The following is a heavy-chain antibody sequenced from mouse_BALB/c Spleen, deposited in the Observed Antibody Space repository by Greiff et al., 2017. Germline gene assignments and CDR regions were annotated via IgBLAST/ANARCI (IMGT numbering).Heavy chain of an antibody. Sequence: VKLMESGPGLVAPSQSLSITCTVSGFSLTSYGVHWVRQPPGKGLEWLGVIWAGGSTNYNSALMSRLSISKDNSKSQVFLKMNSLQTDDTAMYYCARAYYGSSSYWYFDVWGAGTTVTVSS. J-gene: IGHJ1*01. CDR3: ARAYYGSSSYWYFDV. CDR1: GFSLTSYG. CDR2: IWAGGST. D-gene: IGHD1-1*01. V-gene: IGHV2-9*02.